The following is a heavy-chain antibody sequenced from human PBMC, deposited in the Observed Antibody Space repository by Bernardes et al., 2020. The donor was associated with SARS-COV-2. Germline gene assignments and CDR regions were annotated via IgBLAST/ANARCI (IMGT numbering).Heavy chain of an antibody. CDR3: AKYRGLYAAYYTDV. CDR1: GFSFSTYA. D-gene: IGHD2-8*01. Sequence: GGSLRLSCAASGFSFSTYAMSWVRQAPGKGLEWVSAISGSADSVERTFYADSVKGRFTISRDNSMNTLYLQMNSLRAEDTAVYYCAKYRGLYAAYYTDVWGKGTTVTVSS. V-gene: IGHV3-23*01. J-gene: IGHJ6*03. CDR2: ISGSADSVERT.